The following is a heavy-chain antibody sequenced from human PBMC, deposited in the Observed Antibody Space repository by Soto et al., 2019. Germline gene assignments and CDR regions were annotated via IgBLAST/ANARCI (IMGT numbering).Heavy chain of an antibody. CDR2: ISPSGSNT. Sequence: EVQLLESGGGLVQPGGSLRLSCAASGFTFRTYAMRWVRQAPGKGLEWVPAISPSGSNTYYADSVKGRFTISRDNSNNTLYLQINNLGAEDTAVYYCAKVPPDSYYMDVWGKGPTVAVSS. J-gene: IGHJ6*03. V-gene: IGHV3-23*01. CDR1: GFTFRTYA. CDR3: AKVPPDSYYMDV.